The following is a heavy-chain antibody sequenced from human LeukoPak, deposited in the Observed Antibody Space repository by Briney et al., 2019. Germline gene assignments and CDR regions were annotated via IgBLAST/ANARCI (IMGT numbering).Heavy chain of an antibody. D-gene: IGHD6-19*01. CDR2: IYYSGST. Sequence: PSETLSLTCTVSGGSISSYYWSWIRQPPGKGLEWIGYIYYSGSTNYNPSLKSRVTISVDTSKNQFSLKLSSVTAADTAVYYCARGYSSGWDYYYYGMEVWGQGTTVTVSS. CDR1: GGSISSYY. CDR3: ARGYSSGWDYYYYGMEV. V-gene: IGHV4-59*01. J-gene: IGHJ6*02.